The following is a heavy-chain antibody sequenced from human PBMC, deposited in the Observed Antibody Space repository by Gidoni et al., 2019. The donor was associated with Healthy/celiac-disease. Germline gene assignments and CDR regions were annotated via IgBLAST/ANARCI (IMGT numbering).Heavy chain of an antibody. Sequence: ETQLVESGGGLVQPGRSLTLSCAASGFKFDDHAMHWVRQVPGKGLEWVSGLSWNSANVGYADSVKARFIISRDNAKNSVYLQMNNLRPEDAALYYCAKDILSGTTHLYGMDVWGQGTTVTVSS. D-gene: IGHD2-15*01. V-gene: IGHV3-9*01. J-gene: IGHJ6*02. CDR1: GFKFDDHA. CDR3: AKDILSGTTHLYGMDV. CDR2: LSWNSANV.